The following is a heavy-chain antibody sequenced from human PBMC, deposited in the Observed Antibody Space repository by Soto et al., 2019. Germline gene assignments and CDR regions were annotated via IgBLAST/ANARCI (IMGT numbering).Heavy chain of an antibody. Sequence: ASVKVSCKASGYTFTSYGISWVRQAPGQGLEWMGWISAYNGNTNYAQKLQGRVTMTTDTSTSTAYMELRSLRSDDTAVYYCAIGTRYGILTGYPADYWGQGTLVTVSS. CDR2: ISAYNGNT. J-gene: IGHJ4*02. CDR3: AIGTRYGILTGYPADY. CDR1: GYTFTSYG. V-gene: IGHV1-18*01. D-gene: IGHD3-9*01.